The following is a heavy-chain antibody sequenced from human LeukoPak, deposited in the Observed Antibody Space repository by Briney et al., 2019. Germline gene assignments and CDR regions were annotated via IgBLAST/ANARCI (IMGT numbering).Heavy chain of an antibody. Sequence: PSETLSLTCTVSGGSISSYYWSWIRQPPGKGLEWIGYVSYSGSTNYNPSLKGRVTMSIDTSKNQFSLRLNSVTAAETAVYYCATTIDCTGQICYPYYFDFWGQGALVTVSS. J-gene: IGHJ4*02. CDR1: GGSISSYY. D-gene: IGHD2-8*02. CDR2: VSYSGST. V-gene: IGHV4-59*01. CDR3: ATTIDCTGQICYPYYFDF.